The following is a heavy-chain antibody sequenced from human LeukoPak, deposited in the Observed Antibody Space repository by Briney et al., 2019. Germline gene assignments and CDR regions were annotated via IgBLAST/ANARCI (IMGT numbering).Heavy chain of an antibody. Sequence: PGGSLRLYXAASGFTFSSYAMSWVRQTPGKGLEWVSAISGSGGSTYYADSVKGRFTISRDNSKNTLYLQMNSLRAEDTAVYYCAKEVVPAAPWDYMDVWGKGTTVTVSS. D-gene: IGHD2-2*01. V-gene: IGHV3-23*01. J-gene: IGHJ6*03. CDR2: ISGSGGST. CDR1: GFTFSSYA. CDR3: AKEVVPAAPWDYMDV.